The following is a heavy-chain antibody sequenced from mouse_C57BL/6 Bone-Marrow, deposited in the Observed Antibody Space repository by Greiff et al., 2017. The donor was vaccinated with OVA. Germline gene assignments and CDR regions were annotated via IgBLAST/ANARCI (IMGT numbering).Heavy chain of an antibody. D-gene: IGHD1-1*01. V-gene: IGHV14-4*01. J-gene: IGHJ3*01. CDR1: GFNIKDDY. Sequence: EVQLQQSGAELVRPGASVKLSCTASGFNIKDDYMHWVKQRPEQGLEWIGWIDPETGDTEYASKFQGKATITADTSSNTAYLQLSSLTSEDTAVYYCRGYGSLFAYWGQGTLVTVSA. CDR3: RGYGSLFAY. CDR2: IDPETGDT.